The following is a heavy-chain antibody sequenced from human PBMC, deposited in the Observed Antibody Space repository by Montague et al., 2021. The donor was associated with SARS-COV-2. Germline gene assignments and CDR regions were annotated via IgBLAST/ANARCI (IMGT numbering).Heavy chain of an antibody. CDR3: ARIPVGSKYYFDF. D-gene: IGHD2-2*01. CDR1: GDSVSSNIAT. V-gene: IGHV6-1*01. Sequence: CAISGDSVSSNIATWNWIRQSPSRGLEWLGRTYYRSKWCNDYAESVKSRITIDPDTSKHQFSLHLNSVTPEDTAVYYCARIPVGSKYYFDFWGQGTLVTVPS. J-gene: IGHJ4*02. CDR2: TYYRSKWCN.